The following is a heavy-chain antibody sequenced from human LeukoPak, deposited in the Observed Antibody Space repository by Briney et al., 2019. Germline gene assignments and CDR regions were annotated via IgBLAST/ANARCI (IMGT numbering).Heavy chain of an antibody. CDR1: GFTFSSYA. D-gene: IGHD3-3*01. Sequence: PGGSLRLSCAASGFTFSSYAMSWVRQAPGKGLEWVSAISGSGGSTYYADSVKGRFTISRDNFKNTLYLQMNSLRAEDTAVYYCARAAVLRFLEWLFQSPFDYWGQGTLVTVSS. V-gene: IGHV3-23*01. CDR3: ARAAVLRFLEWLFQSPFDY. J-gene: IGHJ4*02. CDR2: ISGSGGST.